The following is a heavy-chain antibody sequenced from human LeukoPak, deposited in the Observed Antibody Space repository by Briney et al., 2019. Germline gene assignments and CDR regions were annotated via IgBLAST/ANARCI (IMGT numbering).Heavy chain of an antibody. J-gene: IGHJ3*02. V-gene: IGHV1-46*01. CDR3: ARGRHYYDASDYYYEGDAFDI. CDR2: VNTSGGSA. Sequence: ASVKVSCKASGYTFTSYYIHWVRQAPGQGLEWMGIVNTSGGSASYAQKFQGRVTMTSDMSTSTVYMELSSLRSEDTAVYFCARGRHYYDASDYYYEGDAFDIWGQGTMVIVSS. CDR1: GYTFTSYY. D-gene: IGHD3-22*01.